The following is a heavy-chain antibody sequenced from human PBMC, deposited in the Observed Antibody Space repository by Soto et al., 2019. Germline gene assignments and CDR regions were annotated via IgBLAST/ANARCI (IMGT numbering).Heavy chain of an antibody. CDR3: AMLNSGSYSYHGMDV. V-gene: IGHV3-23*01. D-gene: IGHD1-26*01. CDR1: GFTFSSYA. CDR2: ISGSGGNT. J-gene: IGHJ6*02. Sequence: EVQLLESGGDLVQPGGSLRLSCAASGFTFSSYAMNWVRQAPGKVLEWGAAISGSGGNTFYAEAVKGRFTISRDNSKNTLFLQMYSLRAEDTAIYFCAMLNSGSYSYHGMDVWGQGTTVTVSS.